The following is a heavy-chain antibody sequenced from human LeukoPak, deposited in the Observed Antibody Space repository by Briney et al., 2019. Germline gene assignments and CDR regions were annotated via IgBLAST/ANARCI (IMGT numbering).Heavy chain of an antibody. CDR1: GFTFSSYA. CDR2: ISGSGGST. Sequence: GGSLKLSCAASGFTFSSYAMSWVRQAPGKGLEWVLAISGSGGSTYYADSVKGRFTISRDNSKNTLYLQMNSLRAEDTAVYYCAKDGLGTVVRELFDPWGQGTLVTVSS. V-gene: IGHV3-23*01. D-gene: IGHD4-23*01. J-gene: IGHJ5*02. CDR3: AKDGLGTVVRELFDP.